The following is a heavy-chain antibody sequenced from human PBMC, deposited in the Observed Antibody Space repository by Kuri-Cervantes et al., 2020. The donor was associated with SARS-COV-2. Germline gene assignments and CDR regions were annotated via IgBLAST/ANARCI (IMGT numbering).Heavy chain of an antibody. D-gene: IGHD2-2*01. V-gene: IGHV4-30-2*01. Sequence: SETLSLTCTVSGGSISSGGYYWSWIRQPPGKGLGWIGYIYHSGSTYYNPSLKSRVTISVDRSKNQFSLKLSSVTAADTAVYYCAREKGDCSSTSCSDISFDYWGQGTLVTVSS. CDR2: IYHSGST. CDR1: GGSISSGGYY. J-gene: IGHJ4*02. CDR3: AREKGDCSSTSCSDISFDY.